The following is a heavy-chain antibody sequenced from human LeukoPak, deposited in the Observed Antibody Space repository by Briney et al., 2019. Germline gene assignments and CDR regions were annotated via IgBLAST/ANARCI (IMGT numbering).Heavy chain of an antibody. V-gene: IGHV3-30*02. CDR2: IRYDGSDK. CDR3: AKRPEVVPAAMNIAARPGYFDY. Sequence: GGSLRLSCAASGFSFSDYGMHWVRQAPGKGLEWVAFIRYDGSDKYYADSVKGRFTISRDNSKNTLYLQMNSLRAEDTAVYYCAKRPEVVPAAMNIAARPGYFDYWGQGTLVTVSS. J-gene: IGHJ4*02. CDR1: GFSFSDYG. D-gene: IGHD2-2*01.